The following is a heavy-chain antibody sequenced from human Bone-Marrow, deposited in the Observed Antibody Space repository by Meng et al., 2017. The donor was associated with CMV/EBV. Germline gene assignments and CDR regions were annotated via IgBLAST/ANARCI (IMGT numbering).Heavy chain of an antibody. CDR3: ATSSAAVNWFDP. D-gene: IGHD6-6*01. V-gene: IGHV1-2*02. Sequence: ASVKVSCKASGYTFTGYYMHWVRQAPGQGLEWMGWINPNSGDTNYAQKFQGRVTMTRDTSISTAYMELSRLRSDDTAVYYCATSSAAVNWFDPWGQGTLVTVSS. CDR1: GYTFTGYY. CDR2: INPNSGDT. J-gene: IGHJ5*02.